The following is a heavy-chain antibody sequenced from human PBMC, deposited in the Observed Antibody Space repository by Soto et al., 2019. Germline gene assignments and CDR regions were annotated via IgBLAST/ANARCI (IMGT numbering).Heavy chain of an antibody. V-gene: IGHV4-31*03. CDR2: IYYSGST. J-gene: IGHJ6*03. CDR3: ARVGYCSGGSCYSGGHYYYYYYMDV. Sequence: PSETLSLTCTVSGGSISSGGYYWSWIRQHPGKGLEWIGYIYYSGSTYYNPSLKSRVTISVDTSKDQFSLKLSSVTAADTAVYYCARVGYCSGGSCYSGGHYYYYYYMDVWGKGTTVTVSS. D-gene: IGHD2-15*01. CDR1: GGSISSGGYY.